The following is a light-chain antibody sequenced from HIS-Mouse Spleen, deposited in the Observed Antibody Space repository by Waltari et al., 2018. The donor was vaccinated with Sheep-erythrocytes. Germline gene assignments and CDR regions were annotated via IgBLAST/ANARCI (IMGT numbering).Light chain of an antibody. V-gene: IGLV1-44*01. J-gene: IGLJ3*02. CDR2: SNN. CDR3: CSYAGSSTPWV. CDR1: SPNIGSNT. Sequence: QSVLTQPPSASGTPGQRVTISCSASSPNIGSNTVTWYQQLPGPAPKLLIDSNNQRPSGVPDRFSGSKSGNTASLTISGLQAEDEADYYCCSYAGSSTPWVFGGGTKLTVL.